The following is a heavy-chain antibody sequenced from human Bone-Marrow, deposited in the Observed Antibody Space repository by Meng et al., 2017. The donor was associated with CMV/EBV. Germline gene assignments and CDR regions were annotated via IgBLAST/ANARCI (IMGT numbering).Heavy chain of an antibody. Sequence: SETLSLTCTVSGGSISSSSYYWSWIRQPPGKGLEWIGYIYYSGSTNYNPSLKSRVTISVDTSKNQFSLKLSSVTAADTAVYYCARDRGDVWGQGTTVTVSS. J-gene: IGHJ6*02. CDR3: ARDRGDV. CDR2: IYYSGST. V-gene: IGHV4-61*01. CDR1: GGSISSSSYY.